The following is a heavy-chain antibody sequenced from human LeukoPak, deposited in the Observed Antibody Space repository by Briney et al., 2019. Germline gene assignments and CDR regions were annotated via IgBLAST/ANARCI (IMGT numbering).Heavy chain of an antibody. CDR1: GYTFTSYY. CDR3: AGGGYYYDSSATRAPFDY. D-gene: IGHD3-22*01. J-gene: IGHJ4*02. Sequence: ASVKVSCKASGYTFTSYYMHWVRQAPGQGLEWMGIINPSGGSTSYAQKFQGRVTMTRDTSTSTVYMELSSLRSEDTAVYYCAGGGYYYDSSATRAPFDYWGQGTLVTVSS. CDR2: INPSGGST. V-gene: IGHV1-46*01.